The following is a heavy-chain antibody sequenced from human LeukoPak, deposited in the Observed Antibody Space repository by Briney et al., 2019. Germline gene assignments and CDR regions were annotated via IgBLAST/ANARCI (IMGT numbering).Heavy chain of an antibody. CDR1: GFTFSSYE. Sequence: GGSLRLSCAASGFTFSSYEMNWVRQAPGKGLEWVSYISSSGSTIYYADSVKGRFTISRDNAKNSLYLQMNSLRAEDTAVYYCAREYYYGSSGYYPYYFDYWGQGTLVTVSS. J-gene: IGHJ4*02. CDR2: ISSSGSTI. D-gene: IGHD3-22*01. V-gene: IGHV3-48*03. CDR3: AREYYYGSSGYYPYYFDY.